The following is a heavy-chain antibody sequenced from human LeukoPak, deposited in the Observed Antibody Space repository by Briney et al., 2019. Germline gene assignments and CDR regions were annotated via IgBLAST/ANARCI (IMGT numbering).Heavy chain of an antibody. CDR2: IKSKTDGGTT. D-gene: IGHD2-21*02. CDR1: GFTFSNAW. V-gene: IGHV3-15*01. J-gene: IGHJ3*02. CDR3: TTVWNCGGDCSDAFDI. Sequence: GGSLRLSCAASGFTFSNAWMSWVRQAPGKGLEWVGRIKSKTDGGTTDYAAPVKGRFTISRGDSKNTLYLQMNSLKTEDTAVYYCTTVWNCGGDCSDAFDIWGQGTMVTVSS.